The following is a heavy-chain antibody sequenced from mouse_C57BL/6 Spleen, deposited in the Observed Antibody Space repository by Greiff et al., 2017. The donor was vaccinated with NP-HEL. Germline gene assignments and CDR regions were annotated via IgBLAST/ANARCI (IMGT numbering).Heavy chain of an antibody. J-gene: IGHJ2*01. D-gene: IGHD2-1*01. Sequence: VHVKQSGPELVKPGASVKISCKASGYSFTGYYMNWVKQSPEKSLEWIGEINPSTGGTTYNQKFKAKATLTVDKSSSTAYMQLKSLTSEDSAVYYCARSKAYGNFFDYWGQGTTLTVSS. CDR3: ARSKAYGNFFDY. CDR2: INPSTGGT. V-gene: IGHV1-42*01. CDR1: GYSFTGYY.